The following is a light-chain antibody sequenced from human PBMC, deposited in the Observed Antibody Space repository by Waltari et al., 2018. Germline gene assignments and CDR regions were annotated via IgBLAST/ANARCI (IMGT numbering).Light chain of an antibody. CDR2: DLS. V-gene: IGLV2-23*02. J-gene: IGLJ3*02. CDR1: SSDIGRYDI. Sequence: QSALTQPASVSGSPGKSVTISCTGASSDIGRYDIVSWYQQHPGNAPKLIICDLSKRPSGVSDRFSGSKAGDTASLTISGLQYEDEAGYYCCSYAGNYIWVFGGGTRLTVL. CDR3: CSYAGNYIWV.